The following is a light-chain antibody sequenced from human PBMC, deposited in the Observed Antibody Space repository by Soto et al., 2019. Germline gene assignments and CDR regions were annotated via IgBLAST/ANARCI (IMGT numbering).Light chain of an antibody. CDR1: QSLVTW. V-gene: IGKV1-5*03. J-gene: IGKJ1*01. CDR3: QPYINFVT. Sequence: DIQVTHSPSTLSASVGDIVTITCRSSQSLVTWLAWYQQKPRKAPNLLMYKASTLKRDFPSRFSGGGSGTEFTLTISNLQADDFASYSCQPYINFVTFGQGTKVEFK. CDR2: KAS.